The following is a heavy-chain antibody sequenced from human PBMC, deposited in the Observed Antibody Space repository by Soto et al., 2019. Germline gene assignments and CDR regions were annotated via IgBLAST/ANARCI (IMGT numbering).Heavy chain of an antibody. Sequence: SETLSLTCTVSGASISSGGYYWSWIRQDPGKGLEWLGYIYDNGTTYYNPSLKSRVSISRDKSKNQFSLKMTSLTAADTAVYYCASGQVGATTWFDPWGQGTKVTDSS. V-gene: IGHV4-31*03. D-gene: IGHD1-26*01. CDR2: IYDNGTT. J-gene: IGHJ5*02. CDR1: GASISSGGYY. CDR3: ASGQVGATTWFDP.